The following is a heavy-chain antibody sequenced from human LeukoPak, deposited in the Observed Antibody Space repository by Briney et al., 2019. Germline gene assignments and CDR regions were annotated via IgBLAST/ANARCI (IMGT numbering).Heavy chain of an antibody. CDR2: IKPDGTTK. V-gene: IGHV3-7*01. CDR3: ARAAGNFDY. CDR1: GFPFSSYS. J-gene: IGHJ4*02. Sequence: GGSLRLSCAASGFPFSSYSMTWVRQAPGKGLEWVANIKPDGTTKFYVDSVKGRFTISRDNSKNTLYLQMNSLRAEDTAVYYCARAAGNFDYWGQGTLVTVSS.